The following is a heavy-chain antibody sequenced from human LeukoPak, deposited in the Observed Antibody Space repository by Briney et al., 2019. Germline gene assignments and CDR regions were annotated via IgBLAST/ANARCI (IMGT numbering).Heavy chain of an antibody. CDR2: IYYSGST. V-gene: IGHV4-31*03. J-gene: IGHJ4*02. D-gene: IGHD3-16*01. CDR3: ARVSERLGLGVDY. Sequence: PSETLSLTCTVSGGSISSGGYYWSWIRQHPGKGLEWIGYIYYSGSTYYNPSLKSRVTISVDTSKNQFSLKLSSVTAADTAVYYCARVSERLGLGVDYWGQGTLVTVSS. CDR1: GGSISSGGYY.